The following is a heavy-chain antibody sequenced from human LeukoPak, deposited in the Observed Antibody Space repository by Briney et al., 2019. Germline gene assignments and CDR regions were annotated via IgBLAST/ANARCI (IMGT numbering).Heavy chain of an antibody. CDR1: GGPFSGFF. CDR3: ARVLQNYYHLDV. Sequence: SETLSLTCANYGGPFSGFFWSWIRQPPGKGLEWIGFIYDNESANYKSSLESRVTMTVDTSKNQVSLKLNSVTAADTAVYYCARVLQNYYHLDVWGEGTTVTVSS. CDR2: IYDNESA. J-gene: IGHJ6*03. D-gene: IGHD3-3*01. V-gene: IGHV4-59*01.